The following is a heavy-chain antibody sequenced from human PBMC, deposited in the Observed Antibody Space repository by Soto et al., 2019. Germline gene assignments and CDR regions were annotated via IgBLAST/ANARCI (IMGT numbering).Heavy chain of an antibody. Sequence: SETLSLTCAVYGGSFSAYSWTWIRQPPGKGLEWMGEINDSGSTSYTPSLERRVTISRDTSKNRFSLKLSTVTDADTAVYYCARGSHKLHSYDSSGFYHYVDYWGQGSLVTVSS. J-gene: IGHJ4*02. CDR2: INDSGST. V-gene: IGHV4-34*01. D-gene: IGHD3-22*01. CDR3: ARGSHKLHSYDSSGFYHYVDY. CDR1: GGSFSAYS.